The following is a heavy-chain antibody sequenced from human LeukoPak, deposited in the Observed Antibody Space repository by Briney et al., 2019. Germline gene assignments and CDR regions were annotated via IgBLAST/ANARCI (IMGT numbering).Heavy chain of an antibody. CDR3: ARKPLSYSDYEVDY. D-gene: IGHD4-11*01. Sequence: PGGSLRLSCAASGFIFRNYGMHWVRQAPGKGLEWVAVIWYDGSNKYYADSVKGRFTISRDNSKNTLYLQMNSLRAEDTAVYYCARKPLSYSDYEVDYWGQGTLVTVSS. J-gene: IGHJ4*02. V-gene: IGHV3-33*01. CDR2: IWYDGSNK. CDR1: GFIFRNYG.